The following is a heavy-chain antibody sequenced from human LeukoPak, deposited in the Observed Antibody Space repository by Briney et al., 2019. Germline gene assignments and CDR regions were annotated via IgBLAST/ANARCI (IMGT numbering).Heavy chain of an antibody. J-gene: IGHJ5*02. CDR1: GGSISSYY. V-gene: IGHV4-59*01. CDR2: IYYSGST. Sequence: PSETLSLTCTVSGGSISSYYWSWIRQPPGKGLEWIGYIYYSGSTNYNPYPKSRVTISVETSTNKSSLKLSSVASADTTLYFFTRAYYDVWSGPSWFDHWGQGTLVTVSS. D-gene: IGHD3-3*01. CDR3: TRAYYDVWSGPSWFDH.